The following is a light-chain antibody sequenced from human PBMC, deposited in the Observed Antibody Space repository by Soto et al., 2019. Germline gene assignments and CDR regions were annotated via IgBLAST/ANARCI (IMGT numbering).Light chain of an antibody. V-gene: IGKV3-20*01. CDR2: RAS. J-gene: IGKJ1*01. CDR1: QSVTSNY. Sequence: EIGLTQSPGTLSLYPVESATLSCRASQSVTSNYIAWYQQKPGPAPRLLIYRASTRATGIPDRFSGSGSGTDFTLTISRLEPEDFAVYHCQQYGTSPWTFGQGTKVDIK. CDR3: QQYGTSPWT.